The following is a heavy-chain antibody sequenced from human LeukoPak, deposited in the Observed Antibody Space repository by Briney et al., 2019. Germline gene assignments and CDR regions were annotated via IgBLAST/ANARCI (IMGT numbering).Heavy chain of an antibody. V-gene: IGHV4-30-4*08. CDR1: GGSISSYY. CDR3: ARALWSGYPVHDY. D-gene: IGHD3-3*01. Sequence: SETLSLTCTVSGGSISSYYWSWIRQPPGKGLEWIGYIYYSGSTYYNPSLKSRVTISVDTSKNQFSLKLSSVTAADTAVYYCARALWSGYPVHDYWGQGTLVTVSS. J-gene: IGHJ4*02. CDR2: IYYSGST.